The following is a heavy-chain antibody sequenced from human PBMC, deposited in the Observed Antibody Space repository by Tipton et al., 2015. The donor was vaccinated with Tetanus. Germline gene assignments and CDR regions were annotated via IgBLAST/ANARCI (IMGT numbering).Heavy chain of an antibody. D-gene: IGHD2-15*01. V-gene: IGHV7-4-1*02. Sequence: QSGPEVKKPGASVKVSCKASGYTFTSYAMNWVRQAPGQGLEWMGWINTNTGNPTYAQGFTGRFVFSLDTSVSTAYLQISSLKAEDTAVYYCARDCGGSCYSQDAFDIWGQGTMVTVSS. CDR1: GYTFTSYA. CDR2: INTNTGNP. J-gene: IGHJ3*02. CDR3: ARDCGGSCYSQDAFDI.